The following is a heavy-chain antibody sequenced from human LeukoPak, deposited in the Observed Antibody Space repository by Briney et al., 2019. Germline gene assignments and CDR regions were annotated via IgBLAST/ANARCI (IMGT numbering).Heavy chain of an antibody. D-gene: IGHD1-26*01. CDR1: GGSISSYY. Sequence: SETLSLTCTVSGGSISSYYWSWIRQPPGKGLEWIGYIYTSGSTNYNPSLKSRVTISVDTSKNQFSLKLSSVTAADTAVYYCARHRGSYQNTAFDIWGRGTMVTVSS. J-gene: IGHJ3*02. CDR3: ARHRGSYQNTAFDI. CDR2: IYTSGST. V-gene: IGHV4-4*09.